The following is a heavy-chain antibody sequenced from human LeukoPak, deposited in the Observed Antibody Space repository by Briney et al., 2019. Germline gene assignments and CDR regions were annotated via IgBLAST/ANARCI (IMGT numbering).Heavy chain of an antibody. CDR1: GFTFSSYA. CDR3: SSGNSHAFDI. V-gene: IGHV3-23*01. CDR2: ISGRGGST. J-gene: IGHJ3*02. Sequence: GGSLRLSCAASGFTFSSYAVSWVRQAPGVGLERVSTISGRGGSTFYADSVKGRFTISRDNAKNTLYLQMNNLRAEDTAVYYCSSGNSHAFDIWGQGTMVTVSS. D-gene: IGHD4-23*01.